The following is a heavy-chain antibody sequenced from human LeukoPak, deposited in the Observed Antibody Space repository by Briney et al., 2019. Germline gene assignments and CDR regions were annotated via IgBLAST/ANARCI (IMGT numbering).Heavy chain of an antibody. CDR3: AREGQQLATWYYGVGV. Sequence: GGSLRLSCAASGFTFSSYEMNWVRQAPGKGLEWVSYISSSGSTIYYADSVKGRFTISRDNAKNSLYLQMNSLRAEDTAVYYCAREGQQLATWYYGVGVWGKGTTVTVSS. CDR2: ISSSGSTI. V-gene: IGHV3-48*03. CDR1: GFTFSSYE. J-gene: IGHJ6*04. D-gene: IGHD6-13*01.